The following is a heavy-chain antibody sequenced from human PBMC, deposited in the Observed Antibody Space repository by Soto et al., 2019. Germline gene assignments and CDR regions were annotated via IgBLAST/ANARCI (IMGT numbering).Heavy chain of an antibody. Sequence: GASVKVSCKASGFNFAGYFLHWVRQTPGQGLEWMGWINPNSGNIGYAQKFQGRVTMTRDTAIRTAYMEVSRLRSDDTAVYYCARGRASGSYYLLDYWGQGTLVTVSS. D-gene: IGHD3-10*01. J-gene: IGHJ4*02. V-gene: IGHV1-8*02. CDR3: ARGRASGSYYLLDY. CDR1: GFNFAGYF. CDR2: INPNSGNI.